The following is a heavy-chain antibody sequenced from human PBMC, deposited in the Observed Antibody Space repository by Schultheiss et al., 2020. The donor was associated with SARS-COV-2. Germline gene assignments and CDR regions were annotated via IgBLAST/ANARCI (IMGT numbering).Heavy chain of an antibody. D-gene: IGHD2-21*01. CDR1: GYSISSGYY. CDR2: ISSSSSTI. J-gene: IGHJ4*02. Sequence: LSLTCAVSGYSISSGYYWGWIRQPPGKGLEWVSYISSSSSTIYYTDSVKGRFTISRDNAKNSLYLQMNSLRAEDTAVYYCARDIRGVHIVVVAYFDCWGQGTLVTVSS. CDR3: ARDIRGVHIVVVAYFDC. V-gene: IGHV3-11*04.